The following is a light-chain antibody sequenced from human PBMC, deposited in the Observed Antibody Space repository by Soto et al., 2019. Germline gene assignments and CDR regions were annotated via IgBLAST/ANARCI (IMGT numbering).Light chain of an antibody. CDR1: SSDVGSYNF. Sequence: QSVLTQPASVSGSPGQSITISCTGTSSDVGSYNFVSWYQQHPGKAPELMIYDVSKRPSGVPDRFSGSKSGNTASLTISGLQAEDEADYYCCSYAGSYTLGVFGTGTKVTVL. CDR2: DVS. CDR3: CSYAGSYTLGV. J-gene: IGLJ1*01. V-gene: IGLV2-11*01.